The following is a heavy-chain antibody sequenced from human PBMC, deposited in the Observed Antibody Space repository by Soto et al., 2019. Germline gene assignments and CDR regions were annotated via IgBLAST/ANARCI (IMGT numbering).Heavy chain of an antibody. V-gene: IGHV4-34*01. Sequence: QVQLQQWGAGLLKPSETLSLTCAVYGGSFSGYYWSWIRQPPGKGLEWIGEINHSGSTNYNPSLKRRVPLSVDPSKNQFSLKLSSVTAADTAVYYCAREHVSGWGNDYWGQGTLVTVSS. J-gene: IGHJ4*02. CDR1: GGSFSGYY. CDR3: AREHVSGWGNDY. D-gene: IGHD6-19*01. CDR2: INHSGST.